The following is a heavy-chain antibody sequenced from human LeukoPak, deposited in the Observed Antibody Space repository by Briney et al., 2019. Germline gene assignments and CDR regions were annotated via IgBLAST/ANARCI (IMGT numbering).Heavy chain of an antibody. CDR2: IRYDGSNK. J-gene: IGHJ4*02. Sequence: QSGGSLRLSCAASGFTFSSYGMHWVRQAPGKGLEWVAFIRYDGSNKYYADSVKGRFTISRDNSKNTLYLQMNSLRAEDTAVYYCAKAQGGSYWGLYYFDYWGQGTLVTVSS. CDR3: AKAQGGSYWGLYYFDY. V-gene: IGHV3-30*02. CDR1: GFTFSSYG. D-gene: IGHD1-26*01.